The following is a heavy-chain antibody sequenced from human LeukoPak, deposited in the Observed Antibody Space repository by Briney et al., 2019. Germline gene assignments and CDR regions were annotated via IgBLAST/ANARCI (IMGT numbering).Heavy chain of an antibody. CDR2: IYYSGST. V-gene: IGHV4-61*08. CDR1: GGSISSGDYY. D-gene: IGHD6-19*01. Sequence: PSETLSLTCTVSGGSISSGDYYWSWIRQPPGKGLEWIGYIYYSGSTNYNPSLKSRVTISVDTSKNQFSLKLSSVTAADTAVYYCAKVGSGWYVDLGDYWGQGTLVTVSS. CDR3: AKVGSGWYVDLGDY. J-gene: IGHJ4*02.